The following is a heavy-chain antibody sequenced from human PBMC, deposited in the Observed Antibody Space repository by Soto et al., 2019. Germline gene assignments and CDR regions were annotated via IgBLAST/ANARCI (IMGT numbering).Heavy chain of an antibody. CDR3: ARERGDTYYYYGMDV. Sequence: GGSLRLSCAASGFTFSSYGMHWVRRAPGKGLEWVAVIWYDGSNKYYADSVKGRFTISRDNSKNTLYLQMNSLRAEDTAVYYCARERGDTYYYYGMDVWGQGTTVTVSS. CDR2: IWYDGSNK. J-gene: IGHJ6*02. CDR1: GFTFSSYG. V-gene: IGHV3-33*01.